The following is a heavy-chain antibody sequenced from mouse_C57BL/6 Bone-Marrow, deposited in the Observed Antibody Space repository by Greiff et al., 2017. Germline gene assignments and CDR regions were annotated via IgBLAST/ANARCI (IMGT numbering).Heavy chain of an antibody. Sequence: VQLKESGPVLVKPGASVKMSCKASGYTFTDYYMNWVKQSHGKSLEWIGVINPYNGGTSYNQKFKGKATLTVDKSSSTAYMELSSLTCEDSAVYYCARLGSYYDNCGRFAYWGQGTLVTVSA. CDR3: ARLGSYYDNCGRFAY. CDR2: INPYNGGT. CDR1: GYTFTDYY. V-gene: IGHV1-19*01. D-gene: IGHD2-10*01. J-gene: IGHJ3*01.